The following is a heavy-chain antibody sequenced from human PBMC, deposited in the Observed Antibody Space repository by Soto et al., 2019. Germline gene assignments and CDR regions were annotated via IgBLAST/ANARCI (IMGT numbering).Heavy chain of an antibody. J-gene: IGHJ4*02. D-gene: IGHD3-22*01. V-gene: IGHV3-30*18. CDR2: ISYDGSNK. CDR3: AKDLSPYYYDSSGPLAY. Sequence: GGSLRLSCAAPGFTFSSYGMHWVRQAPGKGLEWVAVISYDGSNKYYADSVKGRFTISRDNSKNTLYLQMNSLRAEDTAVYYCAKDLSPYYYDSSGPLAYWGQGTLVTVSS. CDR1: GFTFSSYG.